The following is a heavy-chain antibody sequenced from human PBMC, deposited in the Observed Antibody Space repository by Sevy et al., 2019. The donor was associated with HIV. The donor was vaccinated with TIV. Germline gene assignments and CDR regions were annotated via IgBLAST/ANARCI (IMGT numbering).Heavy chain of an antibody. D-gene: IGHD5-12*01. CDR3: AKDLRDGYNSDYYYGMDV. J-gene: IGHJ6*02. CDR2: ISGSGGST. CDR1: GFTFSSYA. Sequence: GGSLRLSCAASGFTFSSYAMSWVRQAPGKGLEWVLAISGSGGSTYYADSVKGRFTISRDNSKNTLYLQMNSLRAEDTAVYYCAKDLRDGYNSDYYYGMDVWGQGTTVTVSS. V-gene: IGHV3-23*01.